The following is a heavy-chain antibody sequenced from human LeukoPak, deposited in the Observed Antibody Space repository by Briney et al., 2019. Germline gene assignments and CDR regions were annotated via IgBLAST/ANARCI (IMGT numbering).Heavy chain of an antibody. CDR2: ISGNGGST. CDR3: AKRSRRLTIVRGVPREDV. V-gene: IGHV3-23*01. J-gene: IGHJ6*02. CDR1: GFTFSSYA. Sequence: GGSLRLSCAASGFTFSSYAMNWVRQAPGKGLEWVSGISGNGGSTYYAGSVKGRFTISRDNSKDTLYLQMNSLRAEDTAVYYCAKRSRRLTIVRGVPREDVWGQGTTVTVSS. D-gene: IGHD3-10*01.